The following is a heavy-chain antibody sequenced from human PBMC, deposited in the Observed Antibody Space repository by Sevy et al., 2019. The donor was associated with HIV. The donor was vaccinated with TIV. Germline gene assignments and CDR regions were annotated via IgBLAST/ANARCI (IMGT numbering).Heavy chain of an antibody. J-gene: IGHJ4*02. D-gene: IGHD2-15*01. CDR1: GFIFSNYY. V-gene: IGHV3-48*01. CDR2: ISDRSDTI. Sequence: GGSLILSCAASGFIFSNYYMTWVRHAPGKGLEWVSYISDRSDTISYADSVKGRFTISRDNAKNALYLQMSSLRGEDTAVYYCARVRDRYCSGGSCYYGYFFDYWGQGTLVTVSS. CDR3: ARVRDRYCSGGSCYYGYFFDY.